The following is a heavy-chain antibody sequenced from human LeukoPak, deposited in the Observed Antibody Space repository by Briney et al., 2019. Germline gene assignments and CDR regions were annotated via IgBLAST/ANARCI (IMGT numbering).Heavy chain of an antibody. V-gene: IGHV4-38-2*01. CDR1: GYSISSGYY. J-gene: IGHJ4*02. CDR3: ARPASNYPYYFDY. Sequence: SGTLSLTCAVSGYSISSGYYWGWIRQPPGKGLEWIGSIYHSGSTYYNPSPKSRVTISVDTSKNQFSLKLSSVTAADTAVYYCARPASNYPYYFDYWGQGTLVTVSS. D-gene: IGHD4-11*01. CDR2: IYHSGST.